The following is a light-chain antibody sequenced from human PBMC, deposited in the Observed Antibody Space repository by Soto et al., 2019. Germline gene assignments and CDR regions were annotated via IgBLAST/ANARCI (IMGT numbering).Light chain of an antibody. J-gene: IGLJ3*02. CDR2: EVN. Sequence: QSALTQPPSASGSPGQSVTISCTGTSSDVGAYNFVSWYQQHPGKAPKVMIYEVNKRPSGVPDRFSGSNSGNTASLTVSGLQAEDEADYYCSSYAGSNTFVFGGGTKLTVL. CDR3: SSYAGSNTFV. V-gene: IGLV2-8*01. CDR1: SSDVGAYNF.